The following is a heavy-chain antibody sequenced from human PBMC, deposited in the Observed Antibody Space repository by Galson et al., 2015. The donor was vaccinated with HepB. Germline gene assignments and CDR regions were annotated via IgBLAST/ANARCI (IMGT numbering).Heavy chain of an antibody. D-gene: IGHD3-9*01. Sequence: SLRLSCAVSGLSFDIHAMNWVRLAPGKGLQWVSTISTSGGDTYYTDSVKGRFTISRDNSKNMLYLQMNTLRVEDTAIYYCAKDADILTGYPYYFDYWGRGTMVTVSS. CDR3: AKDADILTGYPYYFDY. J-gene: IGHJ4*02. CDR2: ISTSGGDT. V-gene: IGHV3-23*01. CDR1: GLSFDIHA.